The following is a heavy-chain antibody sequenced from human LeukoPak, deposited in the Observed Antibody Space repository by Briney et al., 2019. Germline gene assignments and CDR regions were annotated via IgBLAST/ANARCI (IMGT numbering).Heavy chain of an antibody. J-gene: IGHJ4*02. CDR2: INHSGST. Sequence: PSETLSLTCAVYGGSFSGYYWSWIRQPPGKGLEWIGEINHSGSTNYNPSLKSRVTISVDTSKNQFSLKLSSVTAADTAVYYCARTPLYCGGDCYYDYWGQGTLVTVSS. D-gene: IGHD2-21*02. V-gene: IGHV4-34*01. CDR1: GGSFSGYY. CDR3: ARTPLYCGGDCYYDY.